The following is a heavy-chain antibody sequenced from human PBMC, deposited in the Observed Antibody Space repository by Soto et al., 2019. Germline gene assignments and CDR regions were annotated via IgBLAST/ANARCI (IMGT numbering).Heavy chain of an antibody. CDR3: TVRSMGDVDS. CDR2: IIPIFGTT. V-gene: IGHV1-69*01. Sequence: QVHLVQSGAEVKKPGSSVKVSCTASGGTFGTYIISWVRQGPGQGLEWMGGIIPIFGTTTYAQKFQGRVTITADESSGTAYIDLSSLRYGDTALYYCTVRSMGDVDSWGQGTLVAVSS. CDR1: GGTFGTYI. J-gene: IGHJ4*02. D-gene: IGHD1-26*01.